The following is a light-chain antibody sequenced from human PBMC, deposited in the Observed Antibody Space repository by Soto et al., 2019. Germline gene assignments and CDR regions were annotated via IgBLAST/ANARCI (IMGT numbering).Light chain of an antibody. CDR2: DAS. J-gene: IGKJ2*01. CDR1: QSVSSY. CDR3: QQRSNWPPYT. V-gene: IGKV3-11*01. Sequence: EIVLTQSPATLSLSPGERDTLSCRASQSVSSYLAWYQQKPGQAPRLLIYDASNRATGIPARFSGSGSGTDFTLTISSLEPEDVAVYYCQQRSNWPPYTFGQGTKREIE.